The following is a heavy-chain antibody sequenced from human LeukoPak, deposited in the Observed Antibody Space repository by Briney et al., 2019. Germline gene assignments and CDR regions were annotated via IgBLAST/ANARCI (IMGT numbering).Heavy chain of an antibody. D-gene: IGHD2-21*02. V-gene: IGHV3-30*02. CDR1: GFTFSTYG. CDR2: IQHNGTNK. CDR3: GPGDEIKY. Sequence: PGGSLRLSCVASGFTFSTYGMHWISQAPRKGLEWVAFIQHNGTNKYYEDSVKGRFTVSRDNSKNTLYLQMNSLRAEDTALYYCGPGDEIKYWGEGTLVTVSS. J-gene: IGHJ4*02.